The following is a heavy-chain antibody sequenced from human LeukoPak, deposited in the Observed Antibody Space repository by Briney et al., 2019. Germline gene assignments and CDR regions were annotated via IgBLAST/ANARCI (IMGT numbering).Heavy chain of an antibody. CDR3: SSEALSIY. CDR2: IYYSGST. J-gene: IGHJ4*02. Sequence: PSETLSLTCTVSGGSISSYYWGWIRQPPGKGLEWIGTIYYSGSTYYNPSLKSRVTISVDTSKNQFSLKLSSVTAADTAVYYCSSEALSIYWGQGTLVTVSS. V-gene: IGHV4-39*01. CDR1: GGSISSYY.